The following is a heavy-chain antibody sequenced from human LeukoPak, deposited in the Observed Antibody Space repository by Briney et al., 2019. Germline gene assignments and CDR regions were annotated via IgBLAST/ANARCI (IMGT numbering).Heavy chain of an antibody. J-gene: IGHJ5*02. CDR3: ARYCSGGSCYSVPYSRNWFDP. CDR2: IYYSGST. D-gene: IGHD2-15*01. Sequence: SETLSLTCTVSGGSISSGGYYWSWIRQHPGRGLEWFGYIYYSGSTYYNPPLKSRVTISVDTSKNQFSLKLSSVTAADTAVYYCARYCSGGSCYSVPYSRNWFDPWGQGTLVTVSS. CDR1: GGSISSGGYY. V-gene: IGHV4-31*03.